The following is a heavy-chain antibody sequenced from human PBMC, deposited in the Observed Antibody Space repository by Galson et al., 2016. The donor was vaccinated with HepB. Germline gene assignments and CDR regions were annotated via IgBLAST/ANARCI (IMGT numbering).Heavy chain of an antibody. Sequence: SLRLSCAGSGFTFSAYAIQWVRQPPGKGLEWVAVICNDGSNQYYADSVKGRFTIPQDSSKNTGYPQMNSLRGEDTAVYYCARDFPGYNYGMDVWGQGTTGIVSS. J-gene: IGHJ6*02. CDR3: ARDFPGYNYGMDV. V-gene: IGHV3-33*01. CDR2: ICNDGSNQ. CDR1: GFTFSAYA.